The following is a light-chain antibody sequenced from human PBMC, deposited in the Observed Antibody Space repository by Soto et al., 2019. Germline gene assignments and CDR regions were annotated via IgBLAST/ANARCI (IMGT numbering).Light chain of an antibody. Sequence: DIQLTQSPSFLSASVGDRVTITCRASQGISSFLAWYQQKPGKAPKLLIYEASTLQSGVPSRLSGSGSGTEFTLTISSLQPEDFATYYCQQLNSYPLTFGGGTKVEIK. CDR2: EAS. CDR3: QQLNSYPLT. CDR1: QGISSF. J-gene: IGKJ4*01. V-gene: IGKV1-9*01.